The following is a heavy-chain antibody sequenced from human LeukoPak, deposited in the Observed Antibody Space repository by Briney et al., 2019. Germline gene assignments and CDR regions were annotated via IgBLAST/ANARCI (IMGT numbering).Heavy chain of an antibody. CDR1: GYTFTSYD. J-gene: IGHJ5*02. D-gene: IGHD2-15*01. CDR2: MNPNSGNT. V-gene: IGHV1-8*01. CDR3: ARGISYCSGGSCYWFDP. Sequence: GASVKVSCKASGYTFTSYDINWVRQATGQGLEWMGWMNPNSGNTGYAQKFQGRVTITADESTSTAYMELSSLRSEDTAVYYCARGISYCSGGSCYWFDPWGQGTLVTVSS.